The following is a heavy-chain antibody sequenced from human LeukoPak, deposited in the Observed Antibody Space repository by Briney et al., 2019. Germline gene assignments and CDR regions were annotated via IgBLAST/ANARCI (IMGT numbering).Heavy chain of an antibody. D-gene: IGHD3-10*01. CDR1: GFTFSSYS. CDR2: ISSSSSYI. J-gene: IGHJ3*02. V-gene: IGHV3-21*01. CDR3: ARDFRAVGSI. Sequence: GGSLRLPCAASGFTFSSYSMNWVRQAPGKGLEWVSSISSSSSYIYYADSVKGRFTISRDNAKNSLYLQMNSLRAEDTAVYYCARDFRAVGSIWGQGTMVTVSS.